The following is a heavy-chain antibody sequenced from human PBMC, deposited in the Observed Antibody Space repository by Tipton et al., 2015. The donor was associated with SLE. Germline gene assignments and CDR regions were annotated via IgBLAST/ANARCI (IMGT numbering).Heavy chain of an antibody. CDR2: IIHSGVT. J-gene: IGHJ2*01. CDR1: GESFNGYF. V-gene: IGHV4-34*12. CDR3: AGTGDSDWYFDL. Sequence: TLSLTCAVSGESFNGYFWTWIRQPPGKGLEWIAEIIHSGVTNYNPSLRSRVTISVDTSKSQFSLNLTSVTAADTAVYYCAGTGDSDWYFDLWGRGTLVTVSS. D-gene: IGHD7-27*01.